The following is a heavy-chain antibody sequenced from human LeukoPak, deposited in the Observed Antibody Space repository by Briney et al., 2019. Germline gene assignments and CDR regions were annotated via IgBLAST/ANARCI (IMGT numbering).Heavy chain of an antibody. Sequence: GGSLRLSCTVSGFTVSSNSMSWVRQAPGKGMEWVSFIYSGTIHYSDSVKGRFTISRDNSKNTLYLQMNSLRAEDTAVYYCARRAGAYSHPYDYWGQGTLVTVSS. D-gene: IGHD4/OR15-4a*01. CDR2: IYSGTI. CDR1: GFTVSSNS. CDR3: ARRAGAYSHPYDY. J-gene: IGHJ4*02. V-gene: IGHV3-53*01.